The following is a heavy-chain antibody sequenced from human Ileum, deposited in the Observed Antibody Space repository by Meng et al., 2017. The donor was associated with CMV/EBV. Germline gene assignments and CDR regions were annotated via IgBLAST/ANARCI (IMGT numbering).Heavy chain of an antibody. CDR2: VYWDDDK. D-gene: IGHD3-10*01. CDR1: GFSLSTSGVS. CDR3: VFRLEDHRRSSYYFDQ. Sequence: QITLTESGPTLVTPTQTLTLTCTCSGFSLSTSGVSVGWVRQPPGRALEWLAFVYWDDDKRYSPSLRSRLTITKDTSKNQVVFTMSHLDPVDTATYHCVFRLEDHRRSSYYFDQWGQGTLVTVSS. J-gene: IGHJ4*02. V-gene: IGHV2-5*02.